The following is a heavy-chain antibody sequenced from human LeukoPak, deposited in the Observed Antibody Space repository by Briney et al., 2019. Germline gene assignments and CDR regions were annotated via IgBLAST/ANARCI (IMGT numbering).Heavy chain of an antibody. CDR1: GGSFSGYY. J-gene: IGHJ5*02. CDR3: ARGSVRGEIDP. Sequence: KPSETLSLTCAVYGGSFSGYYRSWIRQPPGKGLERIGEINHSGSTNYNPSLKSRVTMSVDTSKNQFSLKLSSVTAADTAVYSCARGSVRGEIDPWGQGTLVTVSS. D-gene: IGHD3-16*01. CDR2: INHSGST. V-gene: IGHV4-34*01.